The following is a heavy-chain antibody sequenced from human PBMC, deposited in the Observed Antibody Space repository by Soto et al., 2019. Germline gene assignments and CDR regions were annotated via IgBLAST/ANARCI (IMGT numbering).Heavy chain of an antibody. D-gene: IGHD6-19*01. CDR2: IKQDGSEK. V-gene: IGHV3-7*01. J-gene: IGHJ4*02. Sequence: QPAGSLRLSCAASGFTFSSDWMSWVRQAPGKGLEWVANIKQDGSEKYYVDSVKGRFTISRDNAKNSLYLHMNSLRAEDTAVSYCARAPPSYSSGWYVREYFDYWGQGTLVTVSS. CDR1: GFTFSSDW. CDR3: ARAPPSYSSGWYVREYFDY.